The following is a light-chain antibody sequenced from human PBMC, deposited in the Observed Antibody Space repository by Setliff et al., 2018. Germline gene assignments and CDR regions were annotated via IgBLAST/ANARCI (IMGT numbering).Light chain of an antibody. J-gene: IGLJ1*01. Sequence: QSALTQPPSVSGAPGQRVSISCTGIGAGFTVHWYQQLSTTAPKLLISHNNNRPSGVPDRFSGSRSGTSASLVITGLQAEDEADYYCQSYAGGLGGYVFGTGTKVTVL. CDR2: HNN. CDR3: QSYAGGLGGYV. CDR1: GAGFT. V-gene: IGLV1-40*01.